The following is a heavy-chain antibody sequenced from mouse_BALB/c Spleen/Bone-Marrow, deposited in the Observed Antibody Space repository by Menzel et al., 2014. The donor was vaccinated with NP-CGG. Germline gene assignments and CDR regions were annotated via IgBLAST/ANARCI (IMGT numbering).Heavy chain of an antibody. V-gene: IGHV2-5-1*01. J-gene: IGHJ3*01. CDR2: IWRGGTT. CDR1: GFSLTNYG. Sequence: QVQMQQSGPSLVQPSQSLSITCTVSGFSLTNYGIYWVRQSPGKGLEWLGVIWRGGTTDYNAAFMSRLSITKDNSKSQVFFKMNSLLADDTAIYYCAKGHYGSSPFAYWGQGTRVTVSA. D-gene: IGHD1-1*01. CDR3: AKGHYGSSPFAY.